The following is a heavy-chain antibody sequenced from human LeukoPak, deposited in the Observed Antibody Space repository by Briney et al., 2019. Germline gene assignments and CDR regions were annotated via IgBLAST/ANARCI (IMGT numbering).Heavy chain of an antibody. Sequence: GGSLRLSCAASGFTFSSYGMHWIRQAPGKGLEWVAFIRNDGSIIYNADSVKGRFTISRDNSKNTLYLQMNSLRGDDTAVYYCAKDTPLCYFDYWGQGTLVTVSS. V-gene: IGHV3-30*02. CDR2: IRNDGSII. CDR3: AKDTPLCYFDY. D-gene: IGHD3-16*01. J-gene: IGHJ4*02. CDR1: GFTFSSYG.